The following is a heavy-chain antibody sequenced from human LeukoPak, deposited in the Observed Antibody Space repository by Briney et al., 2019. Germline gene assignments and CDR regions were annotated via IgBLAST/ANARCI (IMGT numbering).Heavy chain of an antibody. CDR1: GVSISTSNYY. D-gene: IGHD3-22*01. J-gene: IGHJ4*02. V-gene: IGHV4-39*07. CDR2: IYYSGST. CDR3: ANGYYYDSSGYYAGTREFDY. Sequence: SETLSLTCTVSGVSISTSNYYWGWIRQPPGKGLEWFGSIYYSGSTYYNPSLKSRVTISVDTSKNQFSLKLSSVTAADTAVYYCANGYYYDSSGYYAGTREFDYWGQGTLVTVSS.